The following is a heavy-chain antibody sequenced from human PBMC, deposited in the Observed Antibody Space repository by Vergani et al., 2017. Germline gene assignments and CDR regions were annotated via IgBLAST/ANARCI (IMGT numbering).Heavy chain of an antibody. Sequence: EVQLLESGGGLVQPGGSLRLSCAASGFTVSSNYMSWVRQAPGKGLEWVSVIYSGGSTYYADSVKGRFTISRDNSKNTLYLQMNSLRAEDTAVYYCARGAVVVIATNAFDIWGQGTMVTVSS. D-gene: IGHD2-21*01. CDR3: ARGAVVVIATNAFDI. V-gene: IGHV3-53*01. CDR1: GFTVSSNY. J-gene: IGHJ3*02. CDR2: IYSGGST.